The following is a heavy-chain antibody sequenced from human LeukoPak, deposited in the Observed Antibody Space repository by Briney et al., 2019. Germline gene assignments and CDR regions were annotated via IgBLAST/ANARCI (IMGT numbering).Heavy chain of an antibody. J-gene: IGHJ4*02. CDR3: ARGPTIDYDILTGYYYFDY. Sequence: ASETLSLTCAVYRGSFSGYYWTWIRQSPGKGLEWIGEINHSGTTNYNPSLKSQVTISIDTSKNQFSLKLSSVTAADTAVYYCARGPTIDYDILTGYYYFDYWGQGTLVTVSS. V-gene: IGHV4-34*01. CDR2: INHSGTT. D-gene: IGHD3-9*01. CDR1: RGSFSGYY.